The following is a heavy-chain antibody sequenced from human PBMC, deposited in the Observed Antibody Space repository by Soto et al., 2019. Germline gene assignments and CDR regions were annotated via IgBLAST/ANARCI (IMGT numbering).Heavy chain of an antibody. V-gene: IGHV3-21*01. CDR2: ISSSSSYI. J-gene: IGHJ4*02. CDR3: ARAPLTSTGYSGYDRPYYFDY. CDR1: GFTFSSYS. D-gene: IGHD5-12*01. Sequence: GGSLRLSCAASGFTFSSYSMNWVRQAPGKGLEWVSSISSSSSYIYYADSVKGRFTISRDNAKNSLYLQMNSLRAEDTVVYYCARAPLTSTGYSGYDRPYYFDYWGQGTLVTVSS.